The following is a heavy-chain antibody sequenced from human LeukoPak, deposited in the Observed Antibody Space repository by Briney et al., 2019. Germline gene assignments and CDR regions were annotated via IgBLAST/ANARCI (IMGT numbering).Heavy chain of an antibody. J-gene: IGHJ4*02. CDR1: GFTFGDYA. CDR2: ISSSGSTI. CDR3: ARDSGPGYSSTWYDY. V-gene: IGHV3-48*03. Sequence: GGSLRLSCTASGFTFGDYAMSWVRQAPGKGLEWVSYISSSGSTIYYADSVKGRFTISRDNAKNSLYLQMNSLRAEDTAVYYCARDSGPGYSSTWYDYWGQGTLVTVSS. D-gene: IGHD6-13*01.